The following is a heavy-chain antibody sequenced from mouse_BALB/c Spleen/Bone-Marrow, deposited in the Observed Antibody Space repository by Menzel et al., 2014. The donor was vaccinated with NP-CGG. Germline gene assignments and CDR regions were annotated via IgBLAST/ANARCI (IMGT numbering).Heavy chain of an antibody. Sequence: VQLQQPGAELVKPGASVKLSCTASGFNIKDTYMHWVKQRPEQGLEWIGRIDPANGYTNYAPKYQGKATITADTSSNTAYLQLSSLTFEDTAVYYCASKKNYYAMDYWGQGTSVTVSS. CDR3: ASKKNYYAMDY. CDR1: GFNIKDTY. J-gene: IGHJ4*01. V-gene: IGHV14-3*02. CDR2: IDPANGYT.